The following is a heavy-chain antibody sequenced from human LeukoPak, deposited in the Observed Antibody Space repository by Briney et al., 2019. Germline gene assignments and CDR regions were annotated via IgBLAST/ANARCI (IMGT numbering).Heavy chain of an antibody. CDR2: IYYSGST. V-gene: IGHV4-59*01. J-gene: IGHJ4*02. Sequence: SETLSLTCTVSGGSISSYYWSWIRQPPGKGLEWIGYIYYSGSTNYNPSLTSRVTISVDTSKNQFSLKLSSVTAADTAVYYCARFFRRFDYWGQGTLVTVSS. CDR1: GGSISSYY. D-gene: IGHD3-3*01. CDR3: ARFFRRFDY.